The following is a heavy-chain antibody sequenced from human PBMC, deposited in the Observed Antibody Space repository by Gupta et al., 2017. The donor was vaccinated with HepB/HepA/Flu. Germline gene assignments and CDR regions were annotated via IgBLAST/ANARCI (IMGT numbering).Heavy chain of an antibody. J-gene: IGHJ6*03. CDR1: GGSISSYY. Sequence: QVQLQESGTGLVKPSETLSLTCTVSGGSISSYYWSWIRQPPGKGLEWIGYIYYSGSTNYNPSLKSRVTISVDTSKNQFSLKLSSVTAADTAVYYCARGLYSIDFSETYYYYYMDVWGKGTTVTVSS. CDR2: IYYSGST. D-gene: IGHD3-9*01. V-gene: IGHV4-59*01. CDR3: ARGLYSIDFSETYYYYYMDV.